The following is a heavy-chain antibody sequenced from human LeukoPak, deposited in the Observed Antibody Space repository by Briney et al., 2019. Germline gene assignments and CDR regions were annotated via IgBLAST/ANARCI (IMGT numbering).Heavy chain of an antibody. Sequence: PGGSLRLSCVASGFTFSSYWMSWVRQAPGKGLEWVANIKQDGSEKFYVDSVKGRFTISRDNARNSLYLQMNSLRVEDTAVYYCARLRYSYGPSEIWGQGTLVTVSS. CDR2: IKQDGSEK. CDR3: ARLRYSYGPSEI. CDR1: GFTFSSYW. J-gene: IGHJ4*02. V-gene: IGHV3-7*03. D-gene: IGHD5-18*01.